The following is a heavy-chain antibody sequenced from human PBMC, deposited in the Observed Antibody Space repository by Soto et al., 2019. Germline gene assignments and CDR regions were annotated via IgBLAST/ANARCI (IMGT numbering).Heavy chain of an antibody. J-gene: IGHJ4*02. D-gene: IGHD3-16*02. CDR2: INAGDGST. Sequence: QVQLVQSGAEVKKPGASVKVSCKASGYTFSTYTVHWVRQAPGQRLEWLGWINAGDGSTKYSQDFQGKVTITRDTSASTAYMGLSSRRSEDTTVYYGARDQDYIWGNYRSDFFDYWGQGTLVTVSS. V-gene: IGHV1-3*01. CDR1: GYTFSTYT. CDR3: ARDQDYIWGNYRSDFFDY.